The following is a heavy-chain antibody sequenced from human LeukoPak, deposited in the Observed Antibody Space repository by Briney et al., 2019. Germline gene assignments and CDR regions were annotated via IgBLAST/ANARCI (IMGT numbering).Heavy chain of an antibody. V-gene: IGHV5-51*01. D-gene: IGHD6-13*01. Sequence: KGGESLKISCKGSGYSFTSYWIGWVRQLPGKGLEWMGIIYPGDSDTRYSPSFQGQVTISADKSISTAYLQWSSLKASDTAMYYCARYAGYSSSWYLFDYWGQGTLVTVSS. CDR1: GYSFTSYW. CDR2: IYPGDSDT. CDR3: ARYAGYSSSWYLFDY. J-gene: IGHJ4*02.